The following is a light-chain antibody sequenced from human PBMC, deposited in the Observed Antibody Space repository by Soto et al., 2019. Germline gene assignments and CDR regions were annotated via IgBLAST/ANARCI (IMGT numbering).Light chain of an antibody. J-gene: IGKJ2*01. CDR3: QQYYSYPV. CDR2: AAS. V-gene: IGKV1-8*01. Sequence: AIRMTRSPSSLSASTGDRVTITCRASQGISSYLAWYQQKPGKAPKLLIYAASTLQSGVPSRFSGSGSGTDFTLTISCLQSEDFATYYCQQYYSYPVFGQGTKLEIK. CDR1: QGISSY.